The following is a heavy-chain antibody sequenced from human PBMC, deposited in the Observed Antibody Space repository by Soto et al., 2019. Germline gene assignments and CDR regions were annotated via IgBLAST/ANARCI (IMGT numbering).Heavy chain of an antibody. CDR2: AYYRSKWYN. CDR1: GDSVSSNSAA. Sequence: SQTLSLTCAISGDSVSSNSAAWNWIRQSPSRGLEWLGRAYYRSKWYNDYAVSVKSRITINPDTSKNQVSLQLNSVTPEDTAVYYCARGGGTVTRLPYYYYGMDVWGQGTTVTVSS. D-gene: IGHD4-4*01. V-gene: IGHV6-1*01. CDR3: ARGGGTVTRLPYYYYGMDV. J-gene: IGHJ6*02.